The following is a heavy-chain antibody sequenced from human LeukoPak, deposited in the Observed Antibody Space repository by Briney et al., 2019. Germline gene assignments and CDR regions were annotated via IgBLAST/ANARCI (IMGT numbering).Heavy chain of an antibody. CDR1: GFTFSSYG. Sequence: GRSLRLSCAASGFTFSSYGMHWVRQAPGKGLEWVANIKQDGSEKYYVDSVKGRFTISRDNAKNSLYLQMNSLRAEDTAVYYCARRPYMDVWGKGTTVTVSS. CDR2: IKQDGSEK. CDR3: ARRPYMDV. V-gene: IGHV3-7*03. J-gene: IGHJ6*04.